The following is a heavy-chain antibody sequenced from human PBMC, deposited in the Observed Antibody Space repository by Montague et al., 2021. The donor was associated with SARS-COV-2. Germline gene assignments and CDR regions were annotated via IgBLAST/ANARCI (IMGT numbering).Heavy chain of an antibody. D-gene: IGHD5-24*01. CDR2: INHSGSP. Sequence: LRLSCAASGFTLNNAWMSWVRQAPGEGLEWLGEINHSGSPNYNPSLKSRVTMSLDTSKNQFSLKLSSVTAADTVVYFCARGFRTVEMPTISFDYWGQGTLVTVSS. V-gene: IGHV4-34*01. J-gene: IGHJ4*02. CDR1: GFTLNNAW. CDR3: ARGFRTVEMPTISFDY.